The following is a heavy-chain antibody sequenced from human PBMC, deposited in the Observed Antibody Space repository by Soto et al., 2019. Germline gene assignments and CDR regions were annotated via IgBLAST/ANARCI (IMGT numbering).Heavy chain of an antibody. D-gene: IGHD6-19*01. Sequence: PGGSLRLSCGASGFTFSNSYMSWIRQAPGKGLEWVSYISSTGRTIYYADSVKGRFTVSRDNAQNSLSLKLNSLRVEDTAVYYCARSYSSGWEFDYWGQGTQVTVAS. J-gene: IGHJ4*02. CDR2: ISSTGRTI. CDR3: ARSYSSGWEFDY. CDR1: GFTFSNSY. V-gene: IGHV3-11*01.